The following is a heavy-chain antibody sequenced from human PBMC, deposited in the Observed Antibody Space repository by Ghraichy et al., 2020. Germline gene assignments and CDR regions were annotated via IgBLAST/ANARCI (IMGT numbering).Heavy chain of an antibody. D-gene: IGHD6-19*01. Sequence: GALRRSCAASGFPFRGYWMTWVRQAPGKGLEWVASIKQDGTEEKYLDSVKGRFTISRDNPKNSLYLQMDSLRAEDTAVYYCAKNIVVAGKILYFYYGMDVWGQGTTVTVSS. CDR1: GFPFRGYW. CDR3: AKNIVVAGKILYFYYGMDV. CDR2: IKQDGTEE. J-gene: IGHJ6*02. V-gene: IGHV3-7*01.